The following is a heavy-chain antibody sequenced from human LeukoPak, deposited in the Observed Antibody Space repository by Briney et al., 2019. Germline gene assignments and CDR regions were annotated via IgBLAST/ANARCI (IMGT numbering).Heavy chain of an antibody. V-gene: IGHV4-30-2*01. D-gene: IGHD2-2*02. CDR1: GGSISCGGYS. Sequence: SETLSFTCAVSGGSISCGGYSWSWIRQPPGKGLEWIGYIYYSGSNYYNPSLKSRVTISVDRSKNQFSLKLSSVTAADTAVYYCARARGVVVPAAIFDPWGQGTLVTVSS. CDR2: IYYSGSN. CDR3: ARARGVVVPAAIFDP. J-gene: IGHJ5*02.